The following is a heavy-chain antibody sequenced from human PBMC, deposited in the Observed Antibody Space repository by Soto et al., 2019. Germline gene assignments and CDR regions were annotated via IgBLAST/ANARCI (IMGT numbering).Heavy chain of an antibody. CDR3: ARVVKAGDYGDYGRYYFDY. V-gene: IGHV1-18*04. J-gene: IGHJ4*01. CDR2: ISAYSGNT. Sequence: QVQLVQSGAEVKKPGASVKVSCKASGYTFTTYGITWVRQAPGQGLEWMGWISAYSGNTNYAQKLQGRLTVTTDTSTNTAYMDLRSLRSDDTDVYYCARVVKAGDYGDYGRYYFDYWGHGTLVTVSS. CDR1: GYTFTTYG. D-gene: IGHD4-17*01.